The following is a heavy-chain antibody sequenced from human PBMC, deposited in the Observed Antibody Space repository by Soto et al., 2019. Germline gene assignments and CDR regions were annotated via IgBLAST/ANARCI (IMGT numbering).Heavy chain of an antibody. V-gene: IGHV3-23*01. CDR3: ARSPSRAPYGMDV. D-gene: IGHD6-6*01. J-gene: IGHJ6*02. CDR2: ISGSVDRT. CDR1: AFPFSMYA. Sequence: GGSLRLSGAPSAFPFSMYAMRWGRPVPGKGLGWVSSISGSVDRTYYADSVKGRFTTSRDNSRKTVVLQMNNLRVEDTAVYHCARSPSRAPYGMDVWGQGTTVTVSS.